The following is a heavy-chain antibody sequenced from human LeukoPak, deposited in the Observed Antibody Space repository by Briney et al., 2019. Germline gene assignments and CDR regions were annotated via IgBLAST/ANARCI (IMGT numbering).Heavy chain of an antibody. V-gene: IGHV4-34*01. CDR3: ARDGYGSGSYIWFDP. CDR2: INHSGST. J-gene: IGHJ5*02. Sequence: SETLSLTCAVYGGSFSGYYWSWIRQPPGKGLEWIGEINHSGSTNYNPSLKSRVTTSVDTSKNQFSLKLSSVTAADTAVYYCARDGYGSGSYIWFDPWGQGTLVTVSS. CDR1: GGSFSGYY. D-gene: IGHD3-10*01.